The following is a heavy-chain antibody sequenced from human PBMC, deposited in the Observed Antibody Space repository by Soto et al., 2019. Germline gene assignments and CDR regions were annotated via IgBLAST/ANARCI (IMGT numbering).Heavy chain of an antibody. Sequence: QVQLVQSGAEVEKPGASVKISCKASGYSFTSQYVHWVRQAPGQGLEWMGIINPNGGSTTYAQKFKGREAMTRETSRSPGSREPNRRTSGDPAGYYWGGGGGLLPGGGGTEPLDIWGQGTMVTVAS. J-gene: IGHJ3*02. V-gene: IGHV1-46*01. D-gene: IGHD2-15*01. CDR1: GYSFTSQY. CDR3: GGGGGLLPGGGGTEPLDI. CDR2: INPNGGST.